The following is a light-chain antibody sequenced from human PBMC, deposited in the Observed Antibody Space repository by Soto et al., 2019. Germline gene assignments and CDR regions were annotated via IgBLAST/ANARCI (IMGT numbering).Light chain of an antibody. J-gene: IGLJ1*01. Sequence: QPVLTQAPSVSGIPGQSVTISCSGSDSNLGSNTVNWYQQLPGMAPKLLIYINYKRPSGVPDRFSASKSDTSASLAISGLQSEDEAHYYCAVWADTLDYWVFGTGTKLTV. V-gene: IGLV1-44*01. CDR2: INY. CDR3: AVWADTLDYWV. CDR1: DSNLGSNT.